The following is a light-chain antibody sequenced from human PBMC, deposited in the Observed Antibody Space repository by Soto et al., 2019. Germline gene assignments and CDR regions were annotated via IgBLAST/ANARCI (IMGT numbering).Light chain of an antibody. CDR3: SSYAGSYILGV. V-gene: IGLV2-14*01. Sequence: QSALTQPASVSGSPGQSITISCTGTSSDVGGYNYVSWYQQHPGKVPKLIICEVTNRPPGISNRFSGSKSGNTASLTISGLQTEDEADYYCSSYAGSYILGVFGGGTKLTVL. CDR2: EVT. J-gene: IGLJ3*02. CDR1: SSDVGGYNY.